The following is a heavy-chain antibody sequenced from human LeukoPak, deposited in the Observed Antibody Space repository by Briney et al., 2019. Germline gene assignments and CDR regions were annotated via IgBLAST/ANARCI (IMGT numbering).Heavy chain of an antibody. D-gene: IGHD3-10*01. CDR3: ATRRGDY. V-gene: IGHV3-7*01. Sequence: GGSLRLSCTASGFTFSDFRMSWVRQAPGKGLEWVANIKQDGSEKYYVDSVKGRFTISRDNAKNSLYLQMNSLRAEDTAVYYCATRRGDYWGQGTLVTVSS. CDR1: GFTFSDFR. J-gene: IGHJ4*02. CDR2: IKQDGSEK.